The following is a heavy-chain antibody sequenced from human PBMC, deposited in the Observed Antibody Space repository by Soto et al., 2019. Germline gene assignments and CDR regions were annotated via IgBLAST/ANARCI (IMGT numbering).Heavy chain of an antibody. D-gene: IGHD3-10*01. J-gene: IGHJ4*02. Sequence: QVQLQESGPGLVKPSGTLSLTCAVSGGSISSSNWWSWVRQPPGKGLEWIGEIYDSGSTNYNPSLKSRVTISVDKSKNQFSLKLSSVTAADTAVYYCALAGWFGEPSYYFDYWGQGTLVTVSS. CDR2: IYDSGST. V-gene: IGHV4-4*02. CDR1: GGSISSSNW. CDR3: ALAGWFGEPSYYFDY.